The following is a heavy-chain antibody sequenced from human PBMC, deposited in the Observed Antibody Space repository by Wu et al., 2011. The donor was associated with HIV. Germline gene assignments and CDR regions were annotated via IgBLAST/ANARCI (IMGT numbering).Heavy chain of an antibody. D-gene: IGHD4-17*01. J-gene: IGHJ5*02. CDR2: IIPIFGTP. CDR3: ARHLDITVTTVGWFDP. V-gene: IGHV1-69*05. CDR1: GGTFRSYA. Sequence: QVQLVQSGAEVKKPGSSVKVSCKASGGTFRSYALSWVRQAPGQGLEWMGGIIPIFGTPNYAQRFQGRVTITTDESTSTAYMELSSLRSEDTAIYYCARHLDITVTTVGWFDPWGQGTLVTVSP.